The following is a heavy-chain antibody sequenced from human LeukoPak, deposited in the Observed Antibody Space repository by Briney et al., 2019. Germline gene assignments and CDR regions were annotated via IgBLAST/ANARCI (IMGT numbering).Heavy chain of an antibody. CDR2: IDEHGTTI. J-gene: IGHJ4*02. Sequence: PGGSLRLSCAASGFTFSRYWMHWVRQAPGEGLVWVSRIDEHGTTIDYADSVRDRFTISRDNAKNTLYLHMNSLRAEDAAMYYCARDVGGAGSHWGQGSLVTVSS. D-gene: IGHD3-10*01. CDR1: GFTFSRYW. V-gene: IGHV3-74*01. CDR3: ARDVGGAGSH.